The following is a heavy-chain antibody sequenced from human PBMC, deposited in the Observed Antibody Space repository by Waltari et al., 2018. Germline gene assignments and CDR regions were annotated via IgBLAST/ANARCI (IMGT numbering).Heavy chain of an antibody. V-gene: IGHV4-59*11. CDR3: ARDLGYGSGHYFDY. CDR2: IYYSGST. J-gene: IGHJ4*02. Sequence: QVQLQESGPGLVKPSETLSLTCTVSGGSISSHYWSWIRQPPGKGLEWIGYIYYSGSTNYNPSLKSRVTISVDTSKNQFSLKLSSVTAADTAVYYCARDLGYGSGHYFDYWGQGTLVTVSS. D-gene: IGHD3-10*01. CDR1: GGSISSHY.